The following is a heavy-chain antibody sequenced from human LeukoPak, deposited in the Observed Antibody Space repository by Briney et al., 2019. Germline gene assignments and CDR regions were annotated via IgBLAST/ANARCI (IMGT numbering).Heavy chain of an antibody. Sequence: SETLSLTCAVSGYSISSGYYWGWIRQPPGKGLEWIGSIYHSGSTYYNPSLKSRVTISVDTSKNQFSLKLSSVTAADTAVYYCARQIVVSPGDDCWGQGTLVTVSS. CDR1: GYSISSGYY. D-gene: IGHD1-14*01. CDR2: IYHSGST. CDR3: ARQIVVSPGDDC. J-gene: IGHJ4*02. V-gene: IGHV4-38-2*01.